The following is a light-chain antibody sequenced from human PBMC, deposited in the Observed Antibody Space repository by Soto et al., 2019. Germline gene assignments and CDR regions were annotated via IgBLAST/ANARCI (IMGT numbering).Light chain of an antibody. CDR3: QQYVRSPWT. CDR1: QSVTSGY. CDR2: GAS. J-gene: IGKJ1*01. V-gene: IGKV3-20*01. Sequence: EIVLTQSPGTLSLSPGERATLSCRASQSVTSGYLAWYQQKPGQAPRLLIYGASSRASGIPDRFSGSGSGTDFTLSISRLEPEDFAVYYCQQYVRSPWTFGQGTNVDIK.